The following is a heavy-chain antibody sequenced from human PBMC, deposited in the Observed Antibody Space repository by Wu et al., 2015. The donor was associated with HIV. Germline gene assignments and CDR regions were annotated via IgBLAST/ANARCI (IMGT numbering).Heavy chain of an antibody. CDR2: ISAQNGNT. Sequence: VQLVQSGGEVKKPRASVKVACKSSGYIFTDFGIHWVRQAPGKGLEWMGWISAQNGNTKYAQKFQARVTMTTDPSSSTAYMELRSLRSDDTAVYFCARGHYYDTSSSPMYWGPGTRVTVSS. CDR3: ARGHYYDTSSSPMY. V-gene: IGHV1-18*01. CDR1: GYIFTDFG. J-gene: IGHJ4*02. D-gene: IGHD3-22*01.